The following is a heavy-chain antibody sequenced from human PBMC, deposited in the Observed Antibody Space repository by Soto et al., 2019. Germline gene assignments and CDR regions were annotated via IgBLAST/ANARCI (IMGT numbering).Heavy chain of an antibody. V-gene: IGHV4-30-4*01. J-gene: IGHJ5*01. CDR1: GDSISSPDYY. Sequence: PSETLSLTGTVSGDSISSPDYYWSWIRLAPGKGLELIGYVYYRGSIYYTPSFESRVSISVDTSKNQFSLRLTSVTAADSAMYFCARVTFTPTWFASWGQGILVTVSA. CDR2: VYYRGSI. D-gene: IGHD3-3*02. CDR3: ARVTFTPTWFAS.